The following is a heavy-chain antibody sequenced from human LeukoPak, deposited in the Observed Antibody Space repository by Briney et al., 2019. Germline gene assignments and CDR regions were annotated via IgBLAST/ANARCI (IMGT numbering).Heavy chain of an antibody. CDR1: GFSFSGHW. V-gene: IGHV3-74*01. D-gene: IGHD5-12*01. Sequence: GGSLRLSCAASGFSFSGHWMHWVRQAPGKGLLWVSRINSDGRSTSYADSVKGRFTISRDNSKSTLYLQMDSLRAEDTAVYYCAKCGNSGCHLIDYWGQGTLVTVSS. CDR3: AKCGNSGCHLIDY. J-gene: IGHJ4*02. CDR2: INSDGRST.